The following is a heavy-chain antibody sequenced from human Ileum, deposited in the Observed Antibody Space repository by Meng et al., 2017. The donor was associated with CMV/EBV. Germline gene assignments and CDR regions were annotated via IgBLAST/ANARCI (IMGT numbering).Heavy chain of an antibody. J-gene: IGHJ4*02. CDR1: GFTFTDYN. V-gene: IGHV1-2*02. CDR3: VRGANYASYRVDY. D-gene: IGHD2-2*01. Sequence: QLVQSEDGVQQLGTSVEASCKASGFTFTDYNILWWRRAPGQGLEWMGWINPNSGDTNYAQTFQDRVTVTRDTSNNTVYKDFRELTSDDTAMYYCVRGANYASYRVDYWGQGTLVTVSS. CDR2: INPNSGDT.